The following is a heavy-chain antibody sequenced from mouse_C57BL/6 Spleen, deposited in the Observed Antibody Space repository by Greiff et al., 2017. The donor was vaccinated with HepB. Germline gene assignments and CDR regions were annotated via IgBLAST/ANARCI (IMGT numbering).Heavy chain of an antibody. Sequence: QVQLKQPGAELVRPGSSVKLSCKASGYTFTSYWMHWVKQRPIQGLEWIGNIDPSDSETHYNQKFKDKATLTVDKSSSTAYMQLSSLTSEDSAVYYCARSRSHWYFDVWGTGTTVTVSS. CDR3: ARSRSHWYFDV. D-gene: IGHD1-1*01. CDR1: GYTFTSYW. CDR2: IDPSDSET. J-gene: IGHJ1*03. V-gene: IGHV1-52*01.